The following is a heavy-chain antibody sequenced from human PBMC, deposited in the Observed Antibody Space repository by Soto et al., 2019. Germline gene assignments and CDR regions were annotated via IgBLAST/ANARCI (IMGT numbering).Heavy chain of an antibody. CDR1: GGSVTSGDYY. D-gene: IGHD3-22*01. J-gene: IGHJ1*01. V-gene: IGHV4-30-4*01. CDR2: ISCSGNT. CDR3: ARGDSWPRSGYYSFQH. Sequence: QVQLQESGPGLVKPSQTLSLTCSVSGGSVTSGDYYWTWLRQSQGKGLEWIGYISCSGNTAYNPSLSTRITISLRTTKNELSFKLHFATAVDTVIYYCARGDSWPRSGYYSFQHWGQGTPVTVSS.